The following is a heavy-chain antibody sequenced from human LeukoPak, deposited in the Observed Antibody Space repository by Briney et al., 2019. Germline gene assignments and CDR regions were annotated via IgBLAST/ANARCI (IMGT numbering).Heavy chain of an antibody. CDR3: ARDVPNDYGDYAYFDY. Sequence: SETLSLTCTVSGGSISSSSYYWGWTRQPPGKGLEWIGSIYYSGRTYYNPSLKTRVTISVDTSKNQFSLKLSSVTAADTAVYYCARDVPNDYGDYAYFDYWGQGTLVTVSS. V-gene: IGHV4-39*07. CDR1: GGSISSSSYY. D-gene: IGHD4-17*01. J-gene: IGHJ4*02. CDR2: IYYSGRT.